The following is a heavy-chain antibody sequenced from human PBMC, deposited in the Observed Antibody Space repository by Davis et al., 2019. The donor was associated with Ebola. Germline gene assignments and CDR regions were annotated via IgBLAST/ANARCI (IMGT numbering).Heavy chain of an antibody. Sequence: MPSETLSLTCTVSGGSISSSSYYWGWIRQPPGKGLEWIGSIYYSGSTYYNPSLKSRVTISVDTSKNQFSLKLSSVTAADTAVYYCARHKRHYDILTGYSKPYYFDYWGQGTLVTVSS. CDR2: IYYSGST. V-gene: IGHV4-39*01. D-gene: IGHD3-9*01. CDR1: GGSISSSSYY. CDR3: ARHKRHYDILTGYSKPYYFDY. J-gene: IGHJ4*02.